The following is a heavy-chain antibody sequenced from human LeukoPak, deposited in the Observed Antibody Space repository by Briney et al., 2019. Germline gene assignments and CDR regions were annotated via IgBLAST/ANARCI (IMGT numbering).Heavy chain of an antibody. CDR2: ITWNRDNI. Sequence: GGSLRLPCTVSGFTFDDYAMHWVRHTPGKGLEWVAGITWNRDNIGYGDSVKGRFTISRDNVKNVLYLQMNSLRPEDTALYYCAKDLSSAITSALVLDVWGQGTTV. V-gene: IGHV3-9*01. J-gene: IGHJ6*02. CDR1: GFTFDDYA. CDR3: AKDLSSAITSALVLDV. D-gene: IGHD3-22*01.